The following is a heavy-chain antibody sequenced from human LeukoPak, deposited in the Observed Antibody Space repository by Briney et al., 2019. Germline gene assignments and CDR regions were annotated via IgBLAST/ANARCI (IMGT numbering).Heavy chain of an antibody. J-gene: IGHJ4*02. V-gene: IGHV3-30*02. CDR2: IRHDGSDK. CDR3: AKGDC. CDR1: AFTFTNYD. Sequence: GGSLRLSCAASAFTFTNYDFHWVRQAPGKGLEWVAFIRHDGSDKYYADSVKGRFTISRDNSKNTLYLQMNSLRVEDTAVYYCAKGDCWGQGTLVTVSS.